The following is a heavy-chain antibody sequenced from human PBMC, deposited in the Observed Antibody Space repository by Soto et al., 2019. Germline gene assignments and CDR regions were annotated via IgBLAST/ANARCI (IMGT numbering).Heavy chain of an antibody. CDR2: ISSSSSTI. CDR3: ARDGDDSSGYYSLGAIDY. J-gene: IGHJ4*02. D-gene: IGHD3-22*01. CDR1: GFTFSSYS. Sequence: GGSLRLSCAASGFTFSSYSMNWVRQAPGKGLEWVSYISSSSSTIYYADSVKGRFTISRDNAKNSLYLQMNSLRDEDTAVYYCARDGDDSSGYYSLGAIDYWGQGTLVTVSS. V-gene: IGHV3-48*02.